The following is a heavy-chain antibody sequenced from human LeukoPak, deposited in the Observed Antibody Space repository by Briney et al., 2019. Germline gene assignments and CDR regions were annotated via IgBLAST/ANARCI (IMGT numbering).Heavy chain of an antibody. D-gene: IGHD6-13*01. V-gene: IGHV3-23*01. CDR3: GKEGVQLDTYYFDY. J-gene: IGHJ4*02. Sequence: GGSLRLSCAASGFTLSSYAMSWVRQAPGKGLEWVSAISGSGGSTYYADSVKGRFTISRDNSKNTLYLQMNSLRAEDTAVYYCGKEGVQLDTYYFDYWGQGTLVTVSS. CDR2: ISGSGGST. CDR1: GFTLSSYA.